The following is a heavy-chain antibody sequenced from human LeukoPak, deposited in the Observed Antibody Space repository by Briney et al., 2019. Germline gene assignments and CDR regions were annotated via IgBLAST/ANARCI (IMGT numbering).Heavy chain of an antibody. D-gene: IGHD1-26*01. Sequence: GGSLGLSCVASGFSVSNNYMSWVRQAPGKGLEWVSVVYSGGGTYYADSVKGRFTISRDISKNTLYLQMNSLRVEDTAVYYCARGVGQDAFDIWGQGTMVTVSS. CDR2: VYSGGGT. J-gene: IGHJ3*02. CDR1: GFSVSNNY. CDR3: ARGVGQDAFDI. V-gene: IGHV3-53*01.